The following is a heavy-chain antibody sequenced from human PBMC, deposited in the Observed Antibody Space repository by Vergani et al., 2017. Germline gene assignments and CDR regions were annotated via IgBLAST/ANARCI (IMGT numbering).Heavy chain of an antibody. D-gene: IGHD3-22*01. J-gene: IGHJ3*01. Sequence: QVQLQESGPGLVKPSETLSLTCTVSGGSISSYYWSWIRQPPGKGLEWIGYIYYSGSTNYNPSLKSRVTISVDPSKNQFSLKLSSVPAADTAVYYCAGGQYVDDSSGYYGREAFDFWGQGTMVTVSS. V-gene: IGHV4-59*01. CDR1: GGSISSYY. CDR2: IYYSGST. CDR3: AGGQYVDDSSGYYGREAFDF.